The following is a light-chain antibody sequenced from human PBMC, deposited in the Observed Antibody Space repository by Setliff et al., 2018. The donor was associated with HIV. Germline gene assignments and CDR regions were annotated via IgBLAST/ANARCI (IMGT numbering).Light chain of an antibody. J-gene: IGLJ1*01. V-gene: IGLV2-23*02. CDR3: CSYAGSSAFYV. CDR1: SSDVGGYNL. CDR2: EVS. Sequence: QSVLTQPASVSGSPGQSITISCTGTSSDVGGYNLVSWYQQHPGKAPKLMIYEVSKRPSGVSNRFSGSKFGNTASLTISGLQAEDEADYYCCSYAGSSAFYVFGTGTQLTVL.